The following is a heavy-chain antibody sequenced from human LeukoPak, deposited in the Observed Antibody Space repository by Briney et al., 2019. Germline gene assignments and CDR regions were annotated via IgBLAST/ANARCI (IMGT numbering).Heavy chain of an antibody. J-gene: IGHJ6*02. CDR2: ISGSGGST. Sequence: GGSLRLSCAASGFTFSSYAMSWVRQAPGKGLEWVSAISGSGGSTYYADSVKGRFTISRDNSKNTLYLQTNSLRAEDTAVYYCAKDLSSSWYVYYYYYGMDVWGQGTTVTVSS. CDR1: GFTFSSYA. CDR3: AKDLSSSWYVYYYYYGMDV. V-gene: IGHV3-23*01. D-gene: IGHD6-13*01.